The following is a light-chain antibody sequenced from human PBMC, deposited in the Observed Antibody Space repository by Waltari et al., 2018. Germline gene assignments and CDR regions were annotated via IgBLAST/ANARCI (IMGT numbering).Light chain of an antibody. CDR3: QQYGSSPRT. J-gene: IGKJ1*01. V-gene: IGKV3-20*01. CDR2: GAS. Sequence: IVFTQSPGTLSLSPGERATLPCRASQSVSSSYLAWYQQKPGQAPRLLIYGASSRATGIPDRFSGSGSGTDFTLTISRLEPEDFAVYYCQQYGSSPRTFGQGTKVEIK. CDR1: QSVSSSY.